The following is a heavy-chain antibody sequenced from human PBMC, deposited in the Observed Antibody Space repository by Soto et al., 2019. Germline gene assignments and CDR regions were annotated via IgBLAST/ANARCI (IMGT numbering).Heavy chain of an antibody. Sequence: GGSLRLSCAASGFTFSKAWMTWVRQAPGKGLEWVGRIKSKTDGGTTDYAAPVKGRFTISRDDSKNMLYLQMNSLKTADTAVYYCTVKELPIDSWGQGTLVTVSS. CDR2: IKSKTDGGTT. CDR1: GFTFSKAW. CDR3: TVKELPIDS. J-gene: IGHJ4*02. D-gene: IGHD3-10*01. V-gene: IGHV3-15*01.